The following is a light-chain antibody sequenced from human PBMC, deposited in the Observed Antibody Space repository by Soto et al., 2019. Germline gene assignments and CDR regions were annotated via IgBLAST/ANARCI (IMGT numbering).Light chain of an antibody. V-gene: IGLV1-44*01. CDR1: FSHIGRNT. CDR2: SNT. CDR3: AVWDDSLSGWV. Sequence: QSVLTQPPSASGTPGQRVTISCSGSFSHIGRNTLNWYQQFPGKAPKLLIDSNTRRPSGVPDRFSGSKSGTSASLAISGLQSEDESDYYCAVWDDSLSGWVFGGGTKVTVL. J-gene: IGLJ3*02.